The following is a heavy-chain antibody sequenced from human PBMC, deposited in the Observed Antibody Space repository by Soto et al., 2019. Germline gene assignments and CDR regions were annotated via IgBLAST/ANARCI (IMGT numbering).Heavy chain of an antibody. J-gene: IGHJ6*02. CDR2: ISGYNGDT. CDR3: AKNGQPPYYYYGMDV. D-gene: IGHD2-8*01. Sequence: VXXSCNASVYTFTSYAMHWVRKAPAQGLEWMGWISGYNGDTKYAQKFQGRVTMTIDTSTSTAYMELGSLTSDDTAVYYCAKNGQPPYYYYGMDVWGQGTTVTVSS. CDR1: VYTFTSYA. V-gene: IGHV1-18*01.